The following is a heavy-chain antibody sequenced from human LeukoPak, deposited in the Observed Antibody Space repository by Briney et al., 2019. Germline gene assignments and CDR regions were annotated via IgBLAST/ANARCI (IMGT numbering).Heavy chain of an antibody. Sequence: PGGSLRLSCAASGFTFSSYAMSWVRQAPGKGLEWVSAISGSGGSTYYADSVKGRFTISRDNSKNTLYLQMNSPRAEDTAVYYCAKGPVVPAAKYYFDYWGQGTLVTVSS. CDR1: GFTFSSYA. CDR2: ISGSGGST. CDR3: AKGPVVPAAKYYFDY. D-gene: IGHD2-2*01. J-gene: IGHJ4*02. V-gene: IGHV3-23*01.